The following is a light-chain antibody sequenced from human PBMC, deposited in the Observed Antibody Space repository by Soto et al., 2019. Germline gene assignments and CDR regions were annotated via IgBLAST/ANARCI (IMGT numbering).Light chain of an antibody. Sequence: EIVLTQSPGTLSLSPGERATLSCRASQTINNYVAWYQQKPGQAPRVLIYDSSIRATGVPDRFNGSGSGTDLTPTISRPEAEDFAVYYCQQYVDSPETFGGGTKVEIK. CDR2: DSS. V-gene: IGKV3-20*01. CDR3: QQYVDSPET. J-gene: IGKJ4*01. CDR1: QTINNY.